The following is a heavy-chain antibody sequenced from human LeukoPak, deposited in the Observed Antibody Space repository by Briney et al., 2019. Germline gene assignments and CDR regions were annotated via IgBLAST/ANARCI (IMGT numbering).Heavy chain of an antibody. CDR3: ARGGDYDFWSGYSNYYYMDV. D-gene: IGHD3-3*01. CDR1: GASITSYY. Sequence: SETLSLTCTVSGASITSYYWIWIRQPPGKGLEWIGYIYNTGSTSYNPSLKSRVTISEDTSENQFSLKLSSVTAADTAVYYCARGGDYDFWSGYSNYYYMDVWGRGTTVTVSS. CDR2: IYNTGST. V-gene: IGHV4-59*01. J-gene: IGHJ6*03.